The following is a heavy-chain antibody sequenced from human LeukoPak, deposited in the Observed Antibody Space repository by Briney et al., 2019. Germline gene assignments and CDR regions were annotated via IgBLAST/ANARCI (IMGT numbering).Heavy chain of an antibody. D-gene: IGHD2-15*01. CDR1: GYTFTSSG. V-gene: IGHV7-4-1*02. J-gene: IGHJ4*02. CDR3: ARAVYCSVGTCYSDF. CDR2: INTNTGNP. Sequence: GASVKVSCKASGYTFTSSGMNWVRQAPGQGLEWMGWINTNTGNPTYAQDFTGRFVFSLDTSVSTAYLQISSLKAEDTAVYYCARAVYCSVGTCYSDFWGQGTLVTVSS.